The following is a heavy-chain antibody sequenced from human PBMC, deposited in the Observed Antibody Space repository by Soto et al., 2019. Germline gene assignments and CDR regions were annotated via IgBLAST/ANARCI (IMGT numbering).Heavy chain of an antibody. D-gene: IGHD2-2*01. J-gene: IGHJ1*01. CDR2: ISGSGGST. Sequence: EVQLLESGGGLVQPGGSLRLSCAASGFTFSSYAMSWVRQAPGKGLEWVSAISGSGGSTYYADSVKGRFTISRDNAKNTLYLQMNSLRAEDTAVYYCAKARLVSLRYFQHWGQGTLVTVSS. V-gene: IGHV3-23*01. CDR3: AKARLVSLRYFQH. CDR1: GFTFSSYA.